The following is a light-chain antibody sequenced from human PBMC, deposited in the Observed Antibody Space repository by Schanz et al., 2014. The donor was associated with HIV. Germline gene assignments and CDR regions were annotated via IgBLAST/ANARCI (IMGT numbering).Light chain of an antibody. Sequence: QSALTQPASVSGSPGQSITISCTGTSSDVGGYDYVSWYQQHPGKAPKLLIYDVTNRPSGISTRFSGSKSGTSASLAISGLQSEDEADYYCQSHDSSLSGSVFGGGTKLTVL. J-gene: IGLJ2*01. V-gene: IGLV2-14*03. CDR3: QSHDSSLSGSV. CDR2: DVT. CDR1: SSDVGGYDY.